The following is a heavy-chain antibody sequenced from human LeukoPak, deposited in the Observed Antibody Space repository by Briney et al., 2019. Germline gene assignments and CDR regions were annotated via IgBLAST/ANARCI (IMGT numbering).Heavy chain of an antibody. CDR2: NYPDDSDT. CDR1: GYTFTNYW. CDR3: ARHYYDYVWGSYGIDY. Sequence: GESMKISCKASGYTFTNYWIGCVRQLPGKVLEWIEINYPDDSDTRYSPSFQGQVTISADKSISTAYLQWSSLKASDTAMYYCARHYYDYVWGSYGIDYWGQGTLVTVSS. J-gene: IGHJ4*02. V-gene: IGHV5-51*01. D-gene: IGHD3-16*01.